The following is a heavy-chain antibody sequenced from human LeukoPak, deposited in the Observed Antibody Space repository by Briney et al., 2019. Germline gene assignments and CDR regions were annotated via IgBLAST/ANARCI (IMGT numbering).Heavy chain of an antibody. CDR2: ISWNSGSI. CDR3: AKGRDYFAFGI. CDR1: GFTFDDYA. V-gene: IGHV3-9*01. Sequence: PGRSLRLSCAASGFTFDDYAMHWVRQAPGKGLEWVSGISWNSGSIGYADSVKGRFTISRDNAKNSLYLQMNSLRAEDTALYYCAKGRDYFAFGIWGQGTMVTVSS. D-gene: IGHD3-10*01. J-gene: IGHJ3*02.